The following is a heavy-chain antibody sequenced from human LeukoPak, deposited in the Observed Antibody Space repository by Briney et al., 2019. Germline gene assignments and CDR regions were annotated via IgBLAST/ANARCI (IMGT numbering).Heavy chain of an antibody. Sequence: HPGGSLRLSCAASGFTFSSYGMHWVRQAPGKGLEWVAVISYDGSNKYYADSVKGRFTISRDNSKNTLYLQMNSLRAEDTAVYYCAKAAGYSSSWYVFDFWGQGTLATVSS. CDR2: ISYDGSNK. V-gene: IGHV3-30*18. CDR1: GFTFSSYG. D-gene: IGHD6-13*01. CDR3: AKAAGYSSSWYVFDF. J-gene: IGHJ4*02.